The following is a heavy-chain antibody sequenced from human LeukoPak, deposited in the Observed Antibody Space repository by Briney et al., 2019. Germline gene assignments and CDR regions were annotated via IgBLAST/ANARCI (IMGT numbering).Heavy chain of an antibody. J-gene: IGHJ4*02. CDR1: GGTFISYV. D-gene: IGHD1-26*01. Sequence: GASVMVYCKGFGGTFISYVISWVRHAPGQGLEWMGGIIPIFGTANYAQKFQGRVTITADESTSTAYMELSSLRSEDTAVYYCARDSPGELPIDYWGQGTLVTVSS. V-gene: IGHV1-69*13. CDR3: ARDSPGELPIDY. CDR2: IIPIFGTA.